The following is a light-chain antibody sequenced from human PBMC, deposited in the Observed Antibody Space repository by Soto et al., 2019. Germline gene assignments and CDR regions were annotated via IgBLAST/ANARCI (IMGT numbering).Light chain of an antibody. J-gene: IGKJ2*01. V-gene: IGKV3-20*01. CDR3: QQYGRSPPMYT. CDR2: GAS. CDR1: QSVNSSY. Sequence: DIVLTQSPGTLSLSPGEGATLSCRASQSVNSSYLAWYQQKPGQAPRLLIYGASSRATGIPDRFSGSGSGTDFTLTINRLETEDFAVYYCQQYGRSPPMYTFGQGTKLEIK.